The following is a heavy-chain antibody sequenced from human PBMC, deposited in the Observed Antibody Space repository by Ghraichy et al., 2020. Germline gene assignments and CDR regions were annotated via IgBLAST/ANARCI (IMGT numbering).Heavy chain of an antibody. D-gene: IGHD6-19*01. J-gene: IGHJ4*02. V-gene: IGHV3-7*03. Sequence: LSLTCAASGFTFSSYWMSWVRQAPGKGLEWVANIKQDGSEKYYVDSVKGRFTISRDNAKNSLYLQMNSLRAEDTAVYYCARDLVLRSGWPTPFCYWGQGTLVTVSS. CDR2: IKQDGSEK. CDR3: ARDLVLRSGWPTPFCY. CDR1: GFTFSSYW.